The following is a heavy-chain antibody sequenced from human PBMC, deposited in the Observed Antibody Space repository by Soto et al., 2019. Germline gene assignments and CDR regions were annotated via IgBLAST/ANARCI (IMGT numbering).Heavy chain of an antibody. D-gene: IGHD3-10*01. CDR1: GGSISSSSYY. Sequence: QLQLQESGPGLVKPSETLSLTCTVSGGSISSSSYYWGWIRQPPGKGLEWIGSIYYSGSTYYNPSLKSRVTISVDTSKNQFSLKLSSVTAADTAVYYCARLSDKLRYGSGEVDYWGQGTLVTVSS. CDR3: ARLSDKLRYGSGEVDY. V-gene: IGHV4-39*01. J-gene: IGHJ4*02. CDR2: IYYSGST.